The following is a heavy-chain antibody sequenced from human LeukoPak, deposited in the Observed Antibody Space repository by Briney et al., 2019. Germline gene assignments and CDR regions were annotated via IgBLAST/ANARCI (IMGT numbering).Heavy chain of an antibody. V-gene: IGHV1-18*01. D-gene: IGHD4-11*01. CDR3: ARVTSLVTYAFDI. J-gene: IGHJ3*02. CDR1: GYTFTSYG. CDR2: ISAYNGHT. Sequence: ASVKVSCKASGYTFTSYGISWVRQAPGQGLEWMGWISAYNGHTNYAQNLQGRVTMTTDTSTSTAYMELRSLRSDDTAVYYCARVTSLVTYAFDIWGQGTMVTVSS.